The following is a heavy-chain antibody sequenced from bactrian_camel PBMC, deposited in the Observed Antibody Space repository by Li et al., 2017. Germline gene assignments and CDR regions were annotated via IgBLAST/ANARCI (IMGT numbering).Heavy chain of an antibody. J-gene: IGHJ4*01. D-gene: IGHD1*01. CDR1: GYTY. CDR2: ISVNGQT. Sequence: DVQLVESGGGSVQAGGSLTLSCAPSGYTYMGWIRQRPRKGQEGVALISVNGQTSYADFVGGRFTISIDNSKATLYLQMNSLKPEDTAMYYCAADPRWWSALEDWTGVRYWGQGTQVTVS. V-gene: IGHV3S40*01. CDR3: AADPRWWSALEDWTGVRY.